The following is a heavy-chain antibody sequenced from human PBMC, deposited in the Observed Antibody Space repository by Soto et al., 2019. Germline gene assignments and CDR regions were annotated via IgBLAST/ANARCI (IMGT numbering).Heavy chain of an antibody. Sequence: QVQLVQSGAEVKKPGASVKVSCKASGYTFTSHSVHWVRQAPVQGLEWMGIVNRSGGTANYAQKFQGRVPMTRDTSANTVDMELSSLKSEDTAVYYCARRYCSGGSCFCDYCCQGTLGSVSS. D-gene: IGHD2-15*01. CDR2: VNRSGGTA. V-gene: IGHV1-46*01. J-gene: IGHJ4*02. CDR3: ARRYCSGGSCFCDY. CDR1: GYTFTSHS.